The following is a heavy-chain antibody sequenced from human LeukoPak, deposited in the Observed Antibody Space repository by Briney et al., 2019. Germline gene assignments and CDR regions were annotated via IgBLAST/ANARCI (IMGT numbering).Heavy chain of an antibody. D-gene: IGHD1-26*01. V-gene: IGHV1-46*01. J-gene: IGHJ3*02. Sequence: GASVKVSCKASGYTFTSYYMHWVRQAPVQGLEWMGIINPSGGSTSYAQKFQGRVTMTRDTSTSTVYMELSSLRSEDTAVYYCAREYVGATLAFDIWGQGTMVTVSS. CDR2: INPSGGST. CDR3: AREYVGATLAFDI. CDR1: GYTFTSYY.